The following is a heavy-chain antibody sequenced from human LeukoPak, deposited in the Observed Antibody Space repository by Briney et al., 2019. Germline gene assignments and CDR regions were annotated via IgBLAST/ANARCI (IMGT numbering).Heavy chain of an antibody. Sequence: SETLSLTCNVSGGSISSYYWSWIRQPPGKGLEWIGYIYYSGSTNYNPSLKSRVTISVDTSKNQFSLKLSSVTAADTAVYYCARERIAAAGTGISDWGQGTLVTVSS. D-gene: IGHD6-13*01. V-gene: IGHV4-59*01. CDR3: ARERIAAAGTGISD. J-gene: IGHJ4*02. CDR1: GGSISSYY. CDR2: IYYSGST.